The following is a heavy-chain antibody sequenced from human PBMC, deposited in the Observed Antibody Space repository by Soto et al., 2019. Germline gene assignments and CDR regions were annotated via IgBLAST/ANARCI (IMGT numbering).Heavy chain of an antibody. V-gene: IGHV4-34*01. CDR1: GGSFSGYY. Sequence: LSLTCAVYGGSFSGYYWSWIRQPPRKGLEWIGEINHSGSTNYNPSLKSRVTISVDTSKNQFSLKLSSVTAADTAVYYCARRGERGMVRGVEYFDYWGQGTLVTVSS. J-gene: IGHJ4*02. CDR3: ARRGERGMVRGVEYFDY. CDR2: INHSGST. D-gene: IGHD3-10*01.